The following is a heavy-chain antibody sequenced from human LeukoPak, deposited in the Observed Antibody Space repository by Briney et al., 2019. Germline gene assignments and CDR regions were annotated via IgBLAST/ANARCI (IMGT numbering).Heavy chain of an antibody. CDR2: IVASSGST. CDR1: GFSISNSA. Sequence: PGGSLRHSCAASGFSISNSAMSWVRQAPGKGLEWVSLIVASSGSTFYADSVKGRFTISRDSSKNTLYLQMNSLRAEDMAVYYCAKGAYDYIEMGYFDYWGQGTLVTVSS. V-gene: IGHV3-23*01. D-gene: IGHD5-12*01. J-gene: IGHJ4*02. CDR3: AKGAYDYIEMGYFDY.